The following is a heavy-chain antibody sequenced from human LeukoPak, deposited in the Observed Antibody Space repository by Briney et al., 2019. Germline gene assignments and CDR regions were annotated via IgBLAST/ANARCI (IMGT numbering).Heavy chain of an antibody. CDR1: GFTLNSYG. CDR2: IRNDGTTK. CDR3: ARDLFGSGSYDH. J-gene: IGHJ4*02. D-gene: IGHD3-10*01. V-gene: IGHV3-30*02. Sequence: RGSLKLSCAASGFTLNSYGMHWVRQAPGKGPEWVSFIRNDGTTKYYADSVEGRFTIPRDSAKNTLYLQMNSLRAEDTAVYYCARDLFGSGSYDHWGQGTLVTVSS.